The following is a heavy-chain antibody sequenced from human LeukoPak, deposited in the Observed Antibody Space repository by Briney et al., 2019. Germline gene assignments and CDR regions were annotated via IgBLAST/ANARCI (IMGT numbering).Heavy chain of an antibody. CDR2: ISAYNGNT. D-gene: IGHD6-13*01. CDR3: ARDPPIAAAGHFDY. V-gene: IGHV1-18*01. J-gene: IGHJ4*02. Sequence: GAAVHVSCQASVYNFTSYGISWVLQDPGQGLEWMGWISAYNGNTNYAQKLQGRVTMTTDTSTSTAYMELRSLRSDDTAVYYCARDPPIAAAGHFDYWGQGTLVTVPS. CDR1: VYNFTSYG.